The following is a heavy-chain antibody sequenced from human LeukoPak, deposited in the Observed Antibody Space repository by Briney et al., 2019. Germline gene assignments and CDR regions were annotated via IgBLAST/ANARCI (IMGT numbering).Heavy chain of an antibody. J-gene: IGHJ5*02. CDR1: GGSFSGYY. CDR2: INHSGST. D-gene: IGHD2-21*02. CDR3: ARGSVVVTASSWFDP. V-gene: IGHV4-34*09. Sequence: PSETLSLTCAVYGGSFSGYYWSWIRQPPGKGLEWIGEINHSGSTYYNPSLKSRVTISVDTSKNQFSLKLSSVTAADTAVYCCARGSVVVTASSWFDPWGQGTLVTVSS.